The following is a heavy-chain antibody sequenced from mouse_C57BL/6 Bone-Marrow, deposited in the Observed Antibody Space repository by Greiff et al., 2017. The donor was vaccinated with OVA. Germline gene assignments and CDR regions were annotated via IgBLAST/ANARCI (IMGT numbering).Heavy chain of an antibody. CDR2: IYPGSGNT. CDR1: GYTFTDYY. D-gene: IGHD4-1*01. CDR3: ARDLTVAWFAY. Sequence: VQLKQSGAELVRPGASVKLSCKASGYTFTDYYINWVKQRPGQGLEWIARIYPGSGNTYYNEKFKGKATLTAEKSSSTAYMQLSSLTSEDSAVYFCARDLTVAWFAYWGQGTLVTVSA. J-gene: IGHJ3*01. V-gene: IGHV1-76*01.